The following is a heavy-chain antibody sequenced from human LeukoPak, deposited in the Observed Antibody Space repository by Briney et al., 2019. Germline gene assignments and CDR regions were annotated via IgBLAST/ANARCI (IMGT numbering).Heavy chain of an antibody. J-gene: IGHJ5*02. D-gene: IGHD3-3*01. V-gene: IGHV3-7*01. CDR3: ASYVGDFGVVTLYNWFDP. CDR1: GFTFSSYA. CDR2: IKQDGSEK. Sequence: GGSLRLSCAASGFTFSSYAMSWVRQAPGKGLEWVANIKQDGSEKYYVDSVKGRSTISRDNAKNSLYLQMNSLRAEDTAVYYCASYVGDFGVVTLYNWFDPWGQGTLVTVSS.